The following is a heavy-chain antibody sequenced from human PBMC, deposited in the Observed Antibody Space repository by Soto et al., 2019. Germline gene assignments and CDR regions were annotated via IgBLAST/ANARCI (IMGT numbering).Heavy chain of an antibody. J-gene: IGHJ4*02. D-gene: IGHD1-20*01. CDR2: ISVSDAFI. CDR1: GFNVGAFA. V-gene: IGHV3-23*01. CDR3: TRETVAGITGLDY. Sequence: GGSLRLSCAASGFNVGAFAVNWVRQAPGKGLEWVSGISVSDAFIYYADSVRGRFSISRDASENILYLQMNSLRVDDTALYYCTRETVAGITGLDYWGPGTLVTVSS.